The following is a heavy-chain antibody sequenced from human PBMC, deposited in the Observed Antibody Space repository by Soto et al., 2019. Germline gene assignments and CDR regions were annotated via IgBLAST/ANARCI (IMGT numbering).Heavy chain of an antibody. Sequence: ASVKVSCKASGYTFTSYAMHWVRQAPGQGLEWMGWISGYNGNTNYEQKFQDRVTMTTDTTTNTAYMELRSLRSDDTAVYYCAREGPRPYYYYGMDVWGQGTTVTVSS. V-gene: IGHV1-18*01. CDR3: AREGPRPYYYYGMDV. J-gene: IGHJ6*02. CDR2: ISGYNGNT. CDR1: GYTFTSYA.